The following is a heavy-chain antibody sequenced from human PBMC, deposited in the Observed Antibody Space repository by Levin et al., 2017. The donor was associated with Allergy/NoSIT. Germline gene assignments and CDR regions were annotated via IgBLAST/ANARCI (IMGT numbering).Heavy chain of an antibody. D-gene: IGHD3-10*01. Sequence: SQTLSLTCTVSGGSISSSSYYWGWIRQPPGKGLEWIGSIYYSGSTYYNPSLKSRVTISVDTSKNQFSLKLSSVTAADTAVYYCARRTNSGSYVLYFDYWGQGTLVTVSS. CDR2: IYYSGST. V-gene: IGHV4-39*01. J-gene: IGHJ4*02. CDR1: GGSISSSSYY. CDR3: ARRTNSGSYVLYFDY.